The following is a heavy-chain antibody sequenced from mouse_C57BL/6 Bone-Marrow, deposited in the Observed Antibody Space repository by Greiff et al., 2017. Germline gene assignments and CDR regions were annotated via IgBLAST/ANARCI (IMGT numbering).Heavy chain of an antibody. CDR1: GYTFTSYW. D-gene: IGHD2-1*01. J-gene: IGHJ1*03. CDR2: INPSNGGT. Sequence: QVQLKQPGTELVKPGASVKLSCKASGYTFTSYWMHWVKQRPGQGLEWIGNINPSNGGTNYNEKFKSKATLTVDKSSSTAYMQLSSLTSEDSAVYYCARWGHLLWSPDYFDVWGTGTTVTVSS. V-gene: IGHV1-53*01. CDR3: ARWGHLLWSPDYFDV.